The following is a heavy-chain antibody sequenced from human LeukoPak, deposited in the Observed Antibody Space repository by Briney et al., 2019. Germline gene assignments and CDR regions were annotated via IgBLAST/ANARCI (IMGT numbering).Heavy chain of an antibody. CDR2: IRHLGSV. V-gene: IGHV4-34*01. J-gene: IGHJ4*02. Sequence: SETLSLTCGVYGVSFSGYYYIWLRQSPGKWLEWIAEIRHLGSVNYIPSLLSRVAISIDTSKNQFSLNLFSMTAADTAVYYCARGGYNIDWMKAAPDYWGQGTLVTVSS. D-gene: IGHD6-19*01. CDR3: ARGGYNIDWMKAAPDY. CDR1: GVSFSGYY.